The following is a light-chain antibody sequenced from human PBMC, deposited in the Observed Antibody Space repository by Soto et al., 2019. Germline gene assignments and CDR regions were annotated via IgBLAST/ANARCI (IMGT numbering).Light chain of an antibody. CDR3: QQSYSTPPWT. V-gene: IGKV1-39*01. Sequence: DIQMTQSPSSLSASVGDRVTITWRAGQSISSYLNWYQQKPGKAPKLLIYAASSLQSGVPSRFIGSGSGTAFTLTISSLQPVDFATYYCQQSYSTPPWTFGQGTQVDIK. CDR2: AAS. J-gene: IGKJ1*01. CDR1: QSISSY.